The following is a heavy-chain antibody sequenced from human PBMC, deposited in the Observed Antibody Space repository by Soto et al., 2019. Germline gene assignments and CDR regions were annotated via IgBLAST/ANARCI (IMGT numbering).Heavy chain of an antibody. Sequence: PGGSLRLSCAASGFTFSSYGMHWVRQAPGKGLEWVAVISYDGSNKCYADSVKGRFTISRDNSKNTLYLQMNSLRAEDTAVYYCAKGDTAMIDYYYYGMDVWGQGTTVTVSS. D-gene: IGHD5-18*01. CDR3: AKGDTAMIDYYYYGMDV. CDR1: GFTFSSYG. J-gene: IGHJ6*02. V-gene: IGHV3-30*18. CDR2: ISYDGSNK.